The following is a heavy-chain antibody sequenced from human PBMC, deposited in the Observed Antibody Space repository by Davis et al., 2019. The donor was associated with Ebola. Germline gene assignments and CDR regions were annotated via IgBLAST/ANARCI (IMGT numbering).Heavy chain of an antibody. V-gene: IGHV1-18*04. J-gene: IGHJ4*02. D-gene: IGHD3-22*01. Sequence: AASVKVSCKASGYTFTSYGFSWVRQAPGQGLEWMGWISAYNGNTNYAQKLQGRVTMTTDTSTSTVYMELRSLRSDDTAVYYCARDRDSSGTFDYWGQGTLVTVSS. CDR1: GYTFTSYG. CDR3: ARDRDSSGTFDY. CDR2: ISAYNGNT.